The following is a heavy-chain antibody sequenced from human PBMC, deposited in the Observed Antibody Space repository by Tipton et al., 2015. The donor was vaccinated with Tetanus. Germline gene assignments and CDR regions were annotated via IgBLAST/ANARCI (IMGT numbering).Heavy chain of an antibody. V-gene: IGHV3-53*01. CDR3: VRDGGSSGWLAY. CDR2: MYSGGDT. CDR1: GFIVSSHY. D-gene: IGHD6-19*01. J-gene: IGHJ4*02. Sequence: GSLRLSCVASGFIVSSHYMSWVRQAPGKGLEWVSVMYSGGDTYYVDSVKGRFSISRDNAKNTLHLQMNSLRVEDTAVYYCVRDGGSSGWLAYWGQGTLVTVSS.